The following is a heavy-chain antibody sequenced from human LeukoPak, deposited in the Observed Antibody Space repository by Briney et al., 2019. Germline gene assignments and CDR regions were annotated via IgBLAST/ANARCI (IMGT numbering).Heavy chain of an antibody. J-gene: IGHJ3*02. V-gene: IGHV3-23*01. D-gene: IGHD2-2*01. CDR1: GFTFSSYA. CDR3: AKPSRGGRTSLGAFDI. Sequence: GGSLRLSCAASGFTFSSYAMSWVRQAPGKGLEWVSAISGSGGSTYYADSVKGRFTISRDNSKNTLYLQMNSLRAEDTAVYYCAKPSRGGRTSLGAFDIWGQGTMVTVSS. CDR2: ISGSGGST.